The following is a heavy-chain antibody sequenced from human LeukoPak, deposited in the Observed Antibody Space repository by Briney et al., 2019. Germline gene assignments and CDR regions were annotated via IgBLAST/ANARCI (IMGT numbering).Heavy chain of an antibody. CDR2: ISSSSSYI. J-gene: IGHJ4*02. CDR3: ASPYCSSTSCYATVFDY. Sequence: GGSLRLSCAAPGFTFSSYSMNWVRQAPGKGLEWVSSISSSSSYIYYADSVKGRFTISRDNAKNSLYLQMNSLRAEDTAVYYCASPYCSSTSCYATVFDYWGQGTLVTVSS. D-gene: IGHD2-2*01. CDR1: GFTFSSYS. V-gene: IGHV3-21*01.